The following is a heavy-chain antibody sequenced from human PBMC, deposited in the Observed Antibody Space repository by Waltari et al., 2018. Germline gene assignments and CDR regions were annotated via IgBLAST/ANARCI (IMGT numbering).Heavy chain of an antibody. V-gene: IGHV1-69-2*01. D-gene: IGHD1-7*01. J-gene: IGHJ5*02. CDR3: ATDPSITGTTGWFDP. Sequence: EVQLVQSGAEVKKPGATVKISCKVSGYTFTDYYMHWVQQAPGKGLEWMGLVDPEDGEPIYAEKFQGRVTRTADTSTDTAYMELSSLSSEDTAVYYWATDPSITGTTGWFDPWGQGTLVTVSS. CDR2: VDPEDGEP. CDR1: GYTFTDYY.